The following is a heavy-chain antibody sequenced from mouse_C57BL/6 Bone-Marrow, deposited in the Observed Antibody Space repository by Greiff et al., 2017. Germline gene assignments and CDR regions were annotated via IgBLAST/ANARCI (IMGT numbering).Heavy chain of an antibody. V-gene: IGHV14-4*01. CDR2: IDPENGDT. J-gene: IGHJ1*03. CDR3: TTGTAVADWYFDV. CDR1: GFNIKDDY. Sequence: EVQLQQSGAELVRPGASVKLSCTASGFNIKDDYMHWVKQRPEQGLEWIGWIDPENGDTEYASKFQGEATITAVTSSNTAYLQLSRLTSEDTAVYSCTTGTAVADWYFDVWGTGTTVTVSS. D-gene: IGHD1-1*01.